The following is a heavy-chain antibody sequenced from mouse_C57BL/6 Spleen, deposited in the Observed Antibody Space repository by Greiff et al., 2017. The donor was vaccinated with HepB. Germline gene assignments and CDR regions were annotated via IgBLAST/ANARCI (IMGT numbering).Heavy chain of an antibody. CDR2: IDPSDSET. CDR3: ARPFYYGNSYYFDY. D-gene: IGHD2-1*01. CDR1: GYSFTSYC. Sequence: QVQLQQPGAELVRPGSSVKLSCKASGYSFTSYCMNWVKQRPIQGLEWIGNIDPSDSETHYNQKFKGKATLTVDKSSSTAYMQLSSLTSEDSAVYYCARPFYYGNSYYFDYWGQGTTLTVSS. V-gene: IGHV1-52*01. J-gene: IGHJ2*01.